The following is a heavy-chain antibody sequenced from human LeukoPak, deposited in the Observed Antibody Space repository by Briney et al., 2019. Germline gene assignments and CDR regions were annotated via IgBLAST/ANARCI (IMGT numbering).Heavy chain of an antibody. D-gene: IGHD1-26*01. V-gene: IGHV3-23*01. CDR3: AKDGPLVGPYYFDY. CDR2: ISGSGVST. J-gene: IGHJ4*02. CDR1: GSTFTSYA. Sequence: GSLRLSCAASGSTFTSYAMNWVRQAPGKGLEWVSAISGSGVSTFYADSVKGRFTISRDNSKNTLYLQMNSLRAEDTAVYYCAKDGPLVGPYYFDYWGQGTLVTVSS.